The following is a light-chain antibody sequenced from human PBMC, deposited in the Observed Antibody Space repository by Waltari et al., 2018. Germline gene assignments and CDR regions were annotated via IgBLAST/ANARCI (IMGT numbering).Light chain of an antibody. CDR1: SGHSSYA. J-gene: IGLJ6*01. V-gene: IGLV4-69*01. CDR3: QTWTTGIDV. Sequence: QPVLTQSPSASASLGASVKLTCTLSSGHSSYAIAWHQQQQGKAPRYLMRLNSIGSHSKGDGIPDRFSGSSSGAECYLTISNLQSEDEADYYCQTWTTGIDVFGSGTKLTVL. CDR2: LNSIGSH.